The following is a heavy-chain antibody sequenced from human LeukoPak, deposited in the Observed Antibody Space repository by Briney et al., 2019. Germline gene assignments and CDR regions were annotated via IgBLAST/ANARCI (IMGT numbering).Heavy chain of an antibody. V-gene: IGHV3-48*01. Sequence: GGSLRLSCAASGFTFSSYNMNWVRQAPGKGLKCVSYISSSSSTIYYADSVKGRFTISRDNAKNSLYLQMNSLRAEDTAVYYCVSGNNCNYWGQGTLVTVSS. D-gene: IGHD1-20*01. CDR2: ISSSSSTI. CDR3: VSGNNCNY. J-gene: IGHJ4*02. CDR1: GFTFSSYN.